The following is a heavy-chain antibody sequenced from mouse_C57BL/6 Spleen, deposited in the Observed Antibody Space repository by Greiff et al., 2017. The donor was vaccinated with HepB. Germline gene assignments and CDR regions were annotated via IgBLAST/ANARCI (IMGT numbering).Heavy chain of an antibody. V-gene: IGHV2-2*01. CDR2: IWSGGST. D-gene: IGHD1-1*01. Sequence: QVQLKESGPGLVQPSQCLSITCTVSGFSLTSYGVHWVRQSPGKGLEWLGVIWSGGSTDYNAAFISRLSISKVNTKSQVFFKMNSLQADDTAIYYCARNTPIATVVAPMDDWGQGTSVTVSS. CDR1: GFSLTSYG. J-gene: IGHJ4*01. CDR3: ARNTPIATVVAPMDD.